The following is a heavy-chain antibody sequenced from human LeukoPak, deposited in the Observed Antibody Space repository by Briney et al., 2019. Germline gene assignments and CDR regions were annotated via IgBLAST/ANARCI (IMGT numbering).Heavy chain of an antibody. V-gene: IGHV3-48*01. D-gene: IGHD2-2*02. J-gene: IGHJ4*02. CDR2: ISSSSSTI. CDR1: GFTFSSYS. Sequence: GGSLRLSCAASGFTFSSYSMNWVRQAPGKGLEWVSYISSSSSTIYYADSVMGRFTISRDNAKNSLYLQMNSLRAEDTAVYYCARDGPDYCSSTSCYRLYYFDYWGQGTLVTVSS. CDR3: ARDGPDYCSSTSCYRLYYFDY.